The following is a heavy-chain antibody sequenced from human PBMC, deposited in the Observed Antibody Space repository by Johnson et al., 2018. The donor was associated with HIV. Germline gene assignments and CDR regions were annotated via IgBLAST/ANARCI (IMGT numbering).Heavy chain of an antibody. CDR3: AKAYCPGWDAFDG. CDR1: GFTFSSYG. J-gene: IGHJ3*01. V-gene: IGHV3-30*18. Sequence: QVQLVESGGGVVQPGRSLRLSCAASGFTFSSYGMHWVRQAPGKGLEWVAVISYDGSNKYYADSVKGRFTISSDNSKNTLYLQMNSLRVEDTGLYYFAKAYCPGWDAFDGWGHGTMVTVSS. D-gene: IGHD2-21*01. CDR2: ISYDGSNK.